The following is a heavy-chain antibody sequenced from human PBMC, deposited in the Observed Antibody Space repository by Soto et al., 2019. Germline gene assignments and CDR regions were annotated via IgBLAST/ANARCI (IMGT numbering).Heavy chain of an antibody. CDR1: GFTFSSYD. D-gene: IGHD5-18*01. V-gene: IGHV3-13*01. Sequence: GGSLRLSCAASGFTFSSYDMHWVRQATGKGLEWVSAIGTAGDTYYPGSVKGRFTISRENAKNSLYLQMNSLRAEDTAVYYCARVARGYSYGGNQYYFDYWGQGTLVTVSS. CDR2: IGTAGDT. J-gene: IGHJ4*02. CDR3: ARVARGYSYGGNQYYFDY.